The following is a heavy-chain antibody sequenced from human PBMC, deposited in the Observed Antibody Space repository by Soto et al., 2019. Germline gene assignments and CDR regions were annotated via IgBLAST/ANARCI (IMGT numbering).Heavy chain of an antibody. D-gene: IGHD5-12*01. V-gene: IGHV1-18*01. J-gene: IGHJ4*02. CDR2: ISAYNGNT. CDR1: GYTFTSYG. Sequence: ASVKVSCKASGYTFTSYGISWVRQAPGQGLEWMGWISAYNGNTNYAQKLQGRVTMTTDTSTSTAYMELRSLRSDDTAIYYCVRVVAVPGYPDNWGQGTLVTVSS. CDR3: VRVVAVPGYPDN.